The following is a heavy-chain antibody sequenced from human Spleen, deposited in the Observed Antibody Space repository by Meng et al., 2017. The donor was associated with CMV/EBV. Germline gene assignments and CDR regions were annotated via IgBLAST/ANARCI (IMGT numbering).Heavy chain of an antibody. D-gene: IGHD6-13*01. CDR1: GYPFISYG. V-gene: IGHV1-18*01. Sequence: CETSGYPFISYGISWVRQAPGKGLEWMGWISGYNGRTNYAQSFQGRLTLTTDTSTSTAYMELRNLRSDDTAVYFCARPGYSNSFQTWGQGTLVTVSS. CDR2: ISGYNGRT. J-gene: IGHJ5*02. CDR3: ARPGYSNSFQT.